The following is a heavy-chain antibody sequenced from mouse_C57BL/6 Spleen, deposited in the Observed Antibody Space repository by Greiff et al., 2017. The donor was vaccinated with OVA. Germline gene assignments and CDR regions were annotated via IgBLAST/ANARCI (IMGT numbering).Heavy chain of an antibody. CDR2: ISSGGSYT. V-gene: IGHV5-6*01. J-gene: IGHJ4*01. CDR3: ARQNYNAMDY. D-gene: IGHD1-3*01. Sequence: EVQLVEPGGDLVKPGGSLKLSCAASGFTFSSYGMSWVRQTPDKRLEWVATISSGGSYTYYPHSLKGRFTISRDNSKNTLYLQMSSLKSEDTAMYYCARQNYNAMDYWGQRTSVTVSS. CDR1: GFTFSSYG.